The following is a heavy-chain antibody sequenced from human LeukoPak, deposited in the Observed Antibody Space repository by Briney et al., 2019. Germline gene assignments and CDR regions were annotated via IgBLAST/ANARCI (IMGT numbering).Heavy chain of an antibody. Sequence: PGRSLRLSCAASGFTFSSYAMHWVRQSPAKGLEWIGSIYYGGTSYYNPSLKSRVTISVDTSKNQFSLKLSSVTAADTAVYYCAREGRSNPAIGVDWGQGTLVTVSS. CDR3: AREGRSNPAIGVD. V-gene: IGHV4-39*07. J-gene: IGHJ4*02. CDR2: IYYGGTS. D-gene: IGHD6-19*01. CDR1: GFTFSSYA.